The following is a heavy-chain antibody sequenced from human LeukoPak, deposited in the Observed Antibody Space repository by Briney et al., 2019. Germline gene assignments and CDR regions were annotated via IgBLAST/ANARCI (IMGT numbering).Heavy chain of an antibody. J-gene: IGHJ3*01. CDR2: IFPSSGGT. CDR1: RYTFTDYY. CDR3: ARDLPGDGHNSAYDV. D-gene: IGHD5-24*01. V-gene: IGHV1-2*02. Sequence: ASVKVSCKASRYTFTDYYIHWVRQAPGQGHEWMGWIFPSSGGTKYAQKFQGRVTMTRDTSINTAYMEPSSLTSDDTAVYYCARDLPGDGHNSAYDVWGQGTKVTVSS.